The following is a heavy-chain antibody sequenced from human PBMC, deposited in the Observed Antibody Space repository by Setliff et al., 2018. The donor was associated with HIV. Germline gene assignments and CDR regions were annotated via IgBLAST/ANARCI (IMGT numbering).Heavy chain of an antibody. CDR1: GGTFSNSA. D-gene: IGHD2-21*02. Sequence: SVKVSCKASGGTFSNSAISWVRQAPGQGLEWMGRIIPSLGTADYAQRFQGRVAINADKSTTTAYMQLSSLSSEDTAVYYCARDSPYGGNSGAFDIWGQGTMVTVSS. J-gene: IGHJ3*02. CDR2: IIPSLGTA. CDR3: ARDSPYGGNSGAFDI. V-gene: IGHV1-69*04.